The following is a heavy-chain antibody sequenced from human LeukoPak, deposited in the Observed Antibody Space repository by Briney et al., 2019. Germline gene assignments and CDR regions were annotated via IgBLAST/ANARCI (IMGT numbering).Heavy chain of an antibody. CDR2: IYYSGST. Sequence: SETLSLTCTVSGESISGFYWNWIRQPPGKGLEWIGYIYYSGSTNYNPSLKSRVTISIDTSKNQFSLQLNSVTPEDTAVYYCARDRRITMVRGSGSYYGMDVWGQGTTVTVSS. V-gene: IGHV4-59*12. D-gene: IGHD3-10*01. CDR1: GESISGFY. J-gene: IGHJ6*02. CDR3: ARDRRITMVRGSGSYYGMDV.